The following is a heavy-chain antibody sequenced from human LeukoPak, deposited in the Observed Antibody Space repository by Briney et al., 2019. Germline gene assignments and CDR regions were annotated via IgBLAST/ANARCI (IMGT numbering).Heavy chain of an antibody. D-gene: IGHD3-22*01. CDR1: RFTFTGDA. CDR2: ISGSGGST. Sequence: PVGCLSLSSAPSRFTFTGDAMGAVCEGPRKGVGWVSAISGSGGSTYYADSVKGRFTISGDNSKNTLYLQMNSLRAEDTAVYYCAKDPRYYDRSGYNRDAFDIWGQGTMVTVSS. J-gene: IGHJ3*02. CDR3: AKDPRYYDRSGYNRDAFDI. V-gene: IGHV3-23*01.